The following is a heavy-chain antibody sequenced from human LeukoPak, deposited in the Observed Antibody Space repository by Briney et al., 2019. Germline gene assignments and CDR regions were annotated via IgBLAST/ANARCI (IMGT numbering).Heavy chain of an antibody. CDR1: GGSISSGSYY. CDR3: ARESIEVPAANNFDY. D-gene: IGHD2-2*01. V-gene: IGHV4-61*02. CDR2: IYTSGST. Sequence: SQTLSLTCTVSGGSISSGSYYWSWIRQPAGKGLEWIGRIYTSGSTNYNPSLKSRVTISVDTSKNQFSLKLSSVTAADTAVYYCARESIEVPAANNFDYWGQGTLVTVSS. J-gene: IGHJ4*02.